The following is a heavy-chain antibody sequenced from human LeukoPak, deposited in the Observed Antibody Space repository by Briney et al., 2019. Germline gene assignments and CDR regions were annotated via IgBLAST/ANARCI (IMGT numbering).Heavy chain of an antibody. CDR1: GFTFRDAA. J-gene: IGHJ5*02. V-gene: IGHV3-23*01. CDR3: AKDMELAS. D-gene: IGHD1-26*01. CDR2: ISSAGANA. Sequence: GGSLTLSCAASGFTFRDAAMTWVRQAPGKGLEWVSLISSAGANAYYANSVKGRFTISRDNSKNTLYLQMNNLRGEDTAEYYCAKDMELASWGQGTLVTVSS.